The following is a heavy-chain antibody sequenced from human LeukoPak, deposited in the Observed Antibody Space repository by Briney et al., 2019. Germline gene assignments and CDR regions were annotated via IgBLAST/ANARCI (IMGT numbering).Heavy chain of an antibody. CDR3: AKRLPYYFDY. CDR2: IGGSGGTT. CDR1: GFTLSSYG. V-gene: IGHV3-23*01. J-gene: IGHJ4*02. Sequence: GGSLRLSCAASGFTLSSYGMSWARQAPGKGLEWVSAIGGSGGTTYYADSVKGRFTISRDNSKNTLYLQMNGLRAEDTAVYYCAKRLPYYFDYWGRGTLVTVSS.